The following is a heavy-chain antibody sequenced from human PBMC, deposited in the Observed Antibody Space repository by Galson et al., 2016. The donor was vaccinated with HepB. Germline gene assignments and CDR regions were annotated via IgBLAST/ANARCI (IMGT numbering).Heavy chain of an antibody. CDR2: INAGNGDT. CDR3: ARAGSTSMVQGWAYRMDV. J-gene: IGHJ6*02. Sequence: HWVRPAPGQRLEWMGWINAGNGDTKYSQKLQGRVTITRDTSASTAYMVLSSLRSEDTAVYFCARAGSTSMVQGWAYRMDVWGQGTTVTVSS. V-gene: IGHV1-3*01. D-gene: IGHD3-10*01.